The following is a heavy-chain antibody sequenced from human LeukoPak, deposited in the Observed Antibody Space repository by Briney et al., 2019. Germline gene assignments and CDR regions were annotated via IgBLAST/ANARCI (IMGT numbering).Heavy chain of an antibody. Sequence: ASVKVSCKASGYTFTDYYMHWVRQAPGHGLEWMGWIYPDSGGTNYAQKFQGRVTMTRDTSISTAYMGPSRLTSDDTAVYYCARGRSDYYLDSWGQGTLVTVSS. CDR2: IYPDSGGT. CDR3: ARGRSDYYLDS. CDR1: GYTFTDYY. D-gene: IGHD3-10*01. J-gene: IGHJ4*02. V-gene: IGHV1-2*02.